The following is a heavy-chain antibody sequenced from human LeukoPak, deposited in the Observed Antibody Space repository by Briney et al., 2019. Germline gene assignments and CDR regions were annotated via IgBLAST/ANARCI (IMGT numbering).Heavy chain of an antibody. J-gene: IGHJ5*02. V-gene: IGHV3-9*01. D-gene: IGHD6-13*01. CDR1: GFTFDDYA. CDR2: ISWNSGSI. Sequence: GRSLRLSCAASGFTFDDYAMHWVRQAPGKGLEWVSGISWNSGSIGYGDSVKGRFTISRDNAKNSLYLQMNSLRAEDTALYYCAKGLGDSSSWYPNWFDPWGQGTLVTVSS. CDR3: AKGLGDSSSWYPNWFDP.